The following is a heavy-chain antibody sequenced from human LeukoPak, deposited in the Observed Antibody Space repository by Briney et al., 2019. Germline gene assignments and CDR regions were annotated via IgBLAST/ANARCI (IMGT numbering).Heavy chain of an antibody. CDR3: ARDRGYSSGWYAGRMFDY. CDR1: GFTFSSYA. CDR2: ISGSGGST. D-gene: IGHD6-19*01. V-gene: IGHV3-23*01. J-gene: IGHJ4*02. Sequence: GGSLRLSCAASGFTFSSYAMSWVRQAPGKGLEWVSAISGSGGSTYYADSVKGRFTISRDNAKNSLYLQMNSLRAEDTAVYYCARDRGYSSGWYAGRMFDYWGQGTLVTVSS.